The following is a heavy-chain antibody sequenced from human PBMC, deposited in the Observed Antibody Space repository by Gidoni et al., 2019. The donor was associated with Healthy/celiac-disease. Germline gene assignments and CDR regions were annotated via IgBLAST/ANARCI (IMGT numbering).Heavy chain of an antibody. Sequence: EVQLVESGGGLVQPGRSLRLSCAASGFTFSSYEMNWVRQAPGKGLEWVSYISSSGSTIYYADSVKGRFTISRDNAKNSLYLQMNSLRAEDTAVYYCARGYCSGGSCLDFDYWGQGTLVTVSS. CDR2: ISSSGSTI. CDR1: GFTFSSYE. V-gene: IGHV3-48*03. D-gene: IGHD2-15*01. CDR3: ARGYCSGGSCLDFDY. J-gene: IGHJ4*02.